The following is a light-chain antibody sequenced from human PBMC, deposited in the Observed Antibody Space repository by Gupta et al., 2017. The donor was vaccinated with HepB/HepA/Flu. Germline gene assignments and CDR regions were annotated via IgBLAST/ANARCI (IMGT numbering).Light chain of an antibody. CDR2: DAS. CDR3: QQSYSSRPVT. Sequence: DMQMTQSPSFLSASVGDRVTITCRASQSIRTYLNWYQQKPGKAPKLLIYDASSLQSGVPSRFSGSGSGTDFTLTITGLQAEDFATFYCQQSYSSRPVTFGPGTRVDI. J-gene: IGKJ3*01. V-gene: IGKV1-39*01. CDR1: QSIRTY.